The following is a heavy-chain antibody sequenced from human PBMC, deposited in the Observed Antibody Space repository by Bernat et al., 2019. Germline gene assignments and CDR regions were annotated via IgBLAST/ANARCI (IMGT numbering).Heavy chain of an antibody. Sequence: QLQLQESGPGLVKPSETLSLTCTVSGDSINSIHYYWGWIRQPPGMGLEWIGSIYYSGSTYNNPSLKSRGTISIDTSKNQFSLKLSSVTAADTAVYYCARHAYSSSLYRYFHHWGQGTLVTVSS. CDR1: GDSINSIHYY. CDR3: ARHAYSSSLYRYFHH. V-gene: IGHV4-39*01. CDR2: IYYSGST. D-gene: IGHD2-15*01. J-gene: IGHJ1*01.